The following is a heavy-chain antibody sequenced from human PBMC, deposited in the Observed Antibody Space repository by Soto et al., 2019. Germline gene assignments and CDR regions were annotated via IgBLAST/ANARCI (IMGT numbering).Heavy chain of an antibody. D-gene: IGHD6-13*01. Sequence: SVKVSCKASGGTFSSYAISWVRPAPVQGLEWMGGIIPIVGTANYAQKFQGRVTITADESTSTAYMELSSLRSEDTAVYYCARDIVAAAGHYGMDVWGQGTTVTVSS. CDR1: GGTFSSYA. CDR3: ARDIVAAAGHYGMDV. V-gene: IGHV1-69*13. J-gene: IGHJ6*02. CDR2: IIPIVGTA.